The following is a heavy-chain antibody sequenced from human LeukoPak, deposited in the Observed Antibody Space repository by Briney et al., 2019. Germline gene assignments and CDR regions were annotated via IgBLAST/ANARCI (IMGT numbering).Heavy chain of an antibody. CDR3: TTGYDYGDPGYFDY. J-gene: IGHJ4*02. Sequence: PGGSLRLSCAASGFTFSNAWMSWVRQAPGKGLEWVGRLKSKTDGGTTDYAAPVKGRFTISRDDSKNTLYLQMNSLKTEDTAVYYCTTGYDYGDPGYFDYWGQGTLVTVSP. V-gene: IGHV3-15*01. CDR1: GFTFSNAW. CDR2: LKSKTDGGTT. D-gene: IGHD4-17*01.